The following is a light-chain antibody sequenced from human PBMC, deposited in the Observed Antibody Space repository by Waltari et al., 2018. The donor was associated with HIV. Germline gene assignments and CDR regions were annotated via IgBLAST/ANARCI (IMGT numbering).Light chain of an antibody. V-gene: IGKV4-1*01. J-gene: IGKJ1*01. Sequence: DIVMTQSPDSLAASLGERATVNCKSRQSVLYSTKNNDYLAWYQQKPGQPPELLIYLASTQESVVPDGFSGSGSGTYFTLTISSLQAEDVAVYYCQQYYGTPPTFGQGTKVEIK. CDR2: LAS. CDR1: QSVLYSTKNNDY. CDR3: QQYYGTPPT.